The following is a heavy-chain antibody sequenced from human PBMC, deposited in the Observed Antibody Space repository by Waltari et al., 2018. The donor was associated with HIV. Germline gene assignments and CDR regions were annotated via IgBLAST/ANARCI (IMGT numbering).Heavy chain of an antibody. V-gene: IGHV4-59*12. D-gene: IGHD4-17*01. CDR1: GGSIRSYY. CDR2: MYYTGST. J-gene: IGHJ3*02. CDR3: ATVTNNAFDI. Sequence: QVQLQESGPGLVKPSETLSLTCTVSGGSIRSYYWSWIRQFPGKGLEWIGYMYYTGSTNYNPSLKSRVTLSVDTSKNQFSLKLTSVTATDTAVYYCATVTNNAFDIWGQGTMVTVSS.